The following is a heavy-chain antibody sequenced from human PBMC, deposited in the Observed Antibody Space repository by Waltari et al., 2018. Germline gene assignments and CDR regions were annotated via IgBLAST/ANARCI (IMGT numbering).Heavy chain of an antibody. CDR3: ARQLITYYYDSSEDY. Sequence: QVQLQESGPGLVKPSETLSLTCAVSGYSISSGYYWGWIRQPPGKGLEWIGSIYHSGRTYYNPSLKSGVTISVDTSKNQFSLKLSSVTAADTAVYYCARQLITYYYDSSEDYWGQGTLVTVSS. CDR1: GYSISSGYY. CDR2: IYHSGRT. D-gene: IGHD3-22*01. V-gene: IGHV4-38-2*01. J-gene: IGHJ4*02.